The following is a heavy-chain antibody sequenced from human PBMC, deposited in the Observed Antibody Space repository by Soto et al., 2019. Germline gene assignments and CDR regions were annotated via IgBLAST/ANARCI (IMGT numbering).Heavy chain of an antibody. V-gene: IGHV4-61*01. J-gene: IGHJ4*02. CDR3: ARESGDGLGY. Sequence: QVQLQESGPGLVKPSETLSLTCTVSGGSVSSGSYYWSCIRQPPGKGLEWIGYIYYSGSTNYHPSLKSRVTISVDTSKNQCSLTLSSGTASDTAVYYSARESGDGLGYWGQGTLVTVSS. CDR1: GGSVSSGSYY. CDR2: IYYSGST. D-gene: IGHD1-26*01.